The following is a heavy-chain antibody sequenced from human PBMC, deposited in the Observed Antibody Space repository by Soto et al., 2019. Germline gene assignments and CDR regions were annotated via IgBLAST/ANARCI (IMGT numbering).Heavy chain of an antibody. CDR2: IIPIFGTA. CDR1: GGTFSSYA. V-gene: IGHV1-69*06. Sequence: SVKVSCKASGGTFSSYAISLLLHAPGQVLEWMGGIIPIFGTANYAQKFQGRVTITADKSTSTAYMELSSLRSEDTAVYYCATGRDGYNRIFDYWGQGTLVTVSS. CDR3: ATGRDGYNRIFDY. J-gene: IGHJ4*02. D-gene: IGHD5-12*01.